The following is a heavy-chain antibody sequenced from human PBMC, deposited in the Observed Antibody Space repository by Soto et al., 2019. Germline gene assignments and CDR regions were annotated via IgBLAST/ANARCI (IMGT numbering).Heavy chain of an antibody. V-gene: IGHV4-59*08. CDR1: SGPSRSYN. J-gene: IGHJ6*02. Sequence: QVQLQQSGPRLVKPSETLSLTCTVSSGPSRSYNWGWIRQSPRRGLEWIGYVYYTGDTAYNPSLKSRVTISADTSTNNLSLILSSVTAADTAVYYCVRQGIDSLHGPADVWGQGTTVTVSS. D-gene: IGHD2-15*01. CDR2: VYYTGDT. CDR3: VRQGIDSLHGPADV.